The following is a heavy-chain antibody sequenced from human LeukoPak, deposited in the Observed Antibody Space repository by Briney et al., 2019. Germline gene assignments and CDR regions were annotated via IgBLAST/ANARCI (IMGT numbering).Heavy chain of an antibody. V-gene: IGHV3-30-3*01. CDR1: GFTFSNYA. Sequence: GGSLRLSCAASGFTFSNYAMTWVRQAPGKGLEWMAVVPYDGSNKYCGDSVKGRFTISRDNSKNTLYLQMNSLRAEDTAVYYCAKDRGSSWYYYYYGMDVWGQGTTVTVS. CDR3: AKDRGSSWYYYYYGMDV. CDR2: VPYDGSNK. J-gene: IGHJ6*02. D-gene: IGHD6-13*01.